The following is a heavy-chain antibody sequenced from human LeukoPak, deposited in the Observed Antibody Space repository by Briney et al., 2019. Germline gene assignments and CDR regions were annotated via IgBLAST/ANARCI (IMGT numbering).Heavy chain of an antibody. J-gene: IGHJ3*02. Sequence: GGSLRLSCAASGFTFSSYDMSWVRQAPGKGLEWVSAISGSGGSTYYADSVKVRFTISRDNSKNTLYLQMNSLRAEDTAVYYCAKDGGGDIVVVPAVNDAFDIWGQGTMVTVSS. D-gene: IGHD2-2*01. CDR1: GFTFSSYD. V-gene: IGHV3-23*01. CDR2: ISGSGGST. CDR3: AKDGGGDIVVVPAVNDAFDI.